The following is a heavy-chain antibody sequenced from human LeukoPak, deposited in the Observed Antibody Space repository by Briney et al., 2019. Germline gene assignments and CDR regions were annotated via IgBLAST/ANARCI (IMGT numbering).Heavy chain of an antibody. J-gene: IGHJ4*02. CDR1: GFTFSNCG. Sequence: GSLRLSCAASGFTFSNCGMHWVRQAPGKGLEWVAIIWYDGSNKYYADSVKGRFTISRDNSKNTVYLQMNSLRAEDTAVYYCARHQYYYDSSGYSDWGQGTLVTVSS. CDR2: IWYDGSNK. CDR3: ARHQYYYDSSGYSD. V-gene: IGHV3-33*01. D-gene: IGHD3-22*01.